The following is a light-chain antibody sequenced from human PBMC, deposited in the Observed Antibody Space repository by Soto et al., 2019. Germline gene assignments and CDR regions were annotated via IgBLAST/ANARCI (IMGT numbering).Light chain of an antibody. V-gene: IGLV2-14*01. J-gene: IGLJ1*01. CDR3: NSYTTSSTYV. Sequence: QSALTQPASVSGSPGQSITISCPGTSRDVGGYNYDSWYQHHPGELPKLMIFEVTKRPSGVSNRFSGSKSGNTASLTISGLQAEDEADYFCNSYTTSSTYVFGSGTKLTVL. CDR2: EVT. CDR1: SRDVGGYNY.